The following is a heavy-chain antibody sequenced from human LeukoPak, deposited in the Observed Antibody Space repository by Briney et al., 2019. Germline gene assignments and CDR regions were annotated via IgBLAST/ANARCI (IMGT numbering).Heavy chain of an antibody. CDR2: IYPGDSKT. J-gene: IGHJ6*03. Sequence: GESLKISCKASGYSFTSYWIGWVRQMPGKGPEWMGFIYPGDSKTTYSPSFRGQVTISADKSISTAYLQWSSLKAPDTAMYYCARHSTDFYYYYYMDVWGKGTTVTVSS. V-gene: IGHV5-51*01. CDR3: ARHSTDFYYYYYMDV. D-gene: IGHD3-3*02. CDR1: GYSFTSYW.